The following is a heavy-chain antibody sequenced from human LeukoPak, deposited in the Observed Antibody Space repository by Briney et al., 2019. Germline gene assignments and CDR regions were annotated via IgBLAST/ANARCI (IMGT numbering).Heavy chain of an antibody. Sequence: SQTLSLTCTVSGGSISSGGYYWSWIRQPPGKGLEWIGYIYHSGSTYYNPSLKSRVTISVDRSKNQFSLKLSSVTAADTAVYYCARDLTPFYCSSTSCSLPSAFDIWGQGTMVTVSS. V-gene: IGHV4-30-2*01. CDR2: IYHSGST. CDR1: GGSISSGGYY. D-gene: IGHD2-2*01. J-gene: IGHJ3*02. CDR3: ARDLTPFYCSSTSCSLPSAFDI.